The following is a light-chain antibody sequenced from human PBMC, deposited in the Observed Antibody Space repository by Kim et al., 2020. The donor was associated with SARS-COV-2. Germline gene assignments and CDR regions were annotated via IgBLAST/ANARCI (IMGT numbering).Light chain of an antibody. V-gene: IGLV3-21*02. CDR3: QVWDSNSDHVV. CDR1: NIGSIS. J-gene: IGLJ3*02. CDR2: HDT. Sequence: APEQTAKIPCGGSNIGSISVEWYQRRPGQAPVLIIHHDTDRPSGISERFAGSTSGSGATLIINRVGAGDEADYFCQVWDSNSDHVVFGGGTQLTVL.